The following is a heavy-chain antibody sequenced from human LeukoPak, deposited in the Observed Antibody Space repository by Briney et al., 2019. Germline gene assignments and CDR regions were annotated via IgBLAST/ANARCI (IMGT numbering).Heavy chain of an antibody. J-gene: IGHJ6*03. CDR1: GGSISRYY. CDR2: IYYSGST. CDR3: ARVSWFPGSSYYYMDV. D-gene: IGHD3-9*01. V-gene: IGHV4-59*01. Sequence: SETLSLTSTVPGGSISRYYWSWIRHPPAAGLEWLGYIYYSGSTNYNPSLKSRVTISVDTSKPQFSLQLSYVTAADTAVYYCARVSWFPGSSYYYMDVWDKGTTVTVSS.